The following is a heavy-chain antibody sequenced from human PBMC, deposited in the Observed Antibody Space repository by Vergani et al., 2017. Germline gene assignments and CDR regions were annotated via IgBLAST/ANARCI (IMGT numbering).Heavy chain of an antibody. J-gene: IGHJ6*02. D-gene: IGHD2-15*01. V-gene: IGHV4-34*01. CDR3: ARVKAVVVAAASCYYYYGMDV. Sequence: QVQLQQWGAGLLKPSETLSLTCAVYGGSFSGYYWSWIRQPPGKGLEWIGEINHSGSTNYNPSLQSRFTIAVDTSKNQFSLKLSSVTAADTAVYYCARVKAVVVAAASCYYYYGMDVWGQGTTVTVSS. CDR2: INHSGST. CDR1: GGSFSGYY.